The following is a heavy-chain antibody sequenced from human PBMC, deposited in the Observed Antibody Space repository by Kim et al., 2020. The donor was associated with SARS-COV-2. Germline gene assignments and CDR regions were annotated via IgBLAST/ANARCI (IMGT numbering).Heavy chain of an antibody. CDR1: GYTFTSYP. D-gene: IGHD4-17*01. CDR2: IDTGNGNT. V-gene: IGHV1-3*04. Sequence: ASVKVSCKASGYTFTSYPMHWVRQAPGQRLEWMGWIDTGNGNTKYLQKFQGRVTITRDTSASTAYMELSSLGSEDTAVYFCARAFSGDSYYFDYWGQGTLVTVSS. CDR3: ARAFSGDSYYFDY. J-gene: IGHJ4*02.